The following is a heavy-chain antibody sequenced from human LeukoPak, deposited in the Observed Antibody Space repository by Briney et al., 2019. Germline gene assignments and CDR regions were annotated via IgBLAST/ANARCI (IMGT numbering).Heavy chain of an antibody. J-gene: IGHJ6*02. CDR1: GYSFTSYW. CDR3: ARHEMHRLGELSLDYGMDV. CDR2: IDPSDSYT. V-gene: IGHV5-10-1*01. D-gene: IGHD3-16*02. Sequence: GESLKISCKGSGYSFTSYWISWVRQMPGKGLEWMGRIDPSDSYTNYSPSFQGHVTIPADKSISTAYLQWSSLKASDTAMYYCARHEMHRLGELSLDYGMDVWGQGTTVTVSS.